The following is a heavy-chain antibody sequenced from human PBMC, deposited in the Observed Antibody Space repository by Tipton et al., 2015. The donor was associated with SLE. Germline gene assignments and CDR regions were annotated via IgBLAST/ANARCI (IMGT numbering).Heavy chain of an antibody. J-gene: IGHJ2*01. CDR2: IYHSGST. V-gene: IGHV4-30-2*01. CDR1: GGSISSGGYS. D-gene: IGHD5/OR15-5a*01. CDR3: ARGPLLDL. Sequence: TLSLTCAVSGGSISSGGYSWSWIRQPPGKGLAWIGYIYHSGSTYYNPSLKSRVTISVDTSKNQFSLKLSSVTAADTAVYYCARGPLLDLWGRGTLVTVSS.